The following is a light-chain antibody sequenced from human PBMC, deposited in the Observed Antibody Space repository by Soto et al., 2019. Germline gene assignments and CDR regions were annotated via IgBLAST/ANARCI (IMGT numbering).Light chain of an antibody. V-gene: IGKV3-20*01. CDR1: QSVTSNY. J-gene: IGKJ1*01. Sequence: IGLTQSPGTLSLSPGERATLSCRASQSVTSNYLAWYQQKPGQAPRLLIFGASIRDTGLPDRFSGSGSGTDFTLTISRLEPEDFAVYYCHQRQSWPRTFGQGTKVDI. CDR3: HQRQSWPRT. CDR2: GAS.